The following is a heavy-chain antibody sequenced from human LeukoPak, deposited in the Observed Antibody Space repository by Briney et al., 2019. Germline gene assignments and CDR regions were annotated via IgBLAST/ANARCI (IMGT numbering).Heavy chain of an antibody. CDR3: ARAYGDYESGYDAFDI. CDR2: IYYSGST. D-gene: IGHD4-17*01. CDR1: GGSISSGDYY. V-gene: IGHV4-30-4*01. J-gene: IGHJ3*02. Sequence: PSETLSLTCTVSGGSISSGDYYWSWLRQPPGKGLEWIGYIYYSGSTYYNPSLKSRVTISVDTSKNQFSLKLSSVTAADTAVYYCARAYGDYESGYDAFDIWGQGTMVTVSS.